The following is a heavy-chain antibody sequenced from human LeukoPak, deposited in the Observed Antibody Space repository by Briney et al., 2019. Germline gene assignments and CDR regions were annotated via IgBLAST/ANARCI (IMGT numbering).Heavy chain of an antibody. CDR1: GGSISTNNW. Sequence: SETLSLTCAVSGGSISTNNWWTWVRQPPGKGLEWIGEIYHSGSTNHNPSLKSRVTMSEDKSKNQFSLKLSSVTAADTAVYYCARGDSSSSGNWFDPWGQGTLVIVSS. J-gene: IGHJ5*02. D-gene: IGHD6-6*01. CDR3: ARGDSSSSGNWFDP. V-gene: IGHV4-4*02. CDR2: IYHSGST.